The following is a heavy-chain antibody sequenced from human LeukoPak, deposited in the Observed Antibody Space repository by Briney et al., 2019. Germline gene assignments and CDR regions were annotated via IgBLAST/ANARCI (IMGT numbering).Heavy chain of an antibody. V-gene: IGHV4-59*01. CDR3: ARVRRYSYGNYYFDY. CDR1: GGSISSYY. CDR2: IYYSGST. J-gene: IGHJ4*02. Sequence: SETLSLTCTVSGGSISSYYWSWIWQPPGKGLEWIGYIYYSGSTNYNPSLKSRVTISVDTSKNQFSLKLSSVTAADTAVYYCARVRRYSYGNYYFDYWGQGTLVTVSS. D-gene: IGHD5-18*01.